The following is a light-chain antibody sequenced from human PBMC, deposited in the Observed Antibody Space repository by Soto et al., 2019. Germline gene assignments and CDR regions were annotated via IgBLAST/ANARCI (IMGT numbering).Light chain of an antibody. V-gene: IGLV2-14*01. CDR2: DVS. CDR3: SSYTSSSTLVV. Sequence: QSVLTQPASVSGSPGQSITISCTGTSSDVRGYNYVSWYQQHPGKAPKLMIYDVSNRPSGVSNRFSGSKSGNTASLTISGLQAEDEADYYCSSYTSSSTLVVFGGGTKVTVL. J-gene: IGLJ2*01. CDR1: SSDVRGYNY.